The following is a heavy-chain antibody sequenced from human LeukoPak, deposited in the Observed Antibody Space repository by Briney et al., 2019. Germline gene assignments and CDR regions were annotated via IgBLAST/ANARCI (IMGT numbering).Heavy chain of an antibody. Sequence: SETLSLTCTVSGGSISSYYWSWIRQPPGKGLEWIGYIYYSGSTNYNPSLKSRVTISVATSKNQFSLKLSSVTAADTAVYYCARHAPALIAAATTIDYWGQGTLVTVPS. CDR2: IYYSGST. J-gene: IGHJ4*02. D-gene: IGHD6-13*01. CDR3: ARHAPALIAAATTIDY. V-gene: IGHV4-59*08. CDR1: GGSISSYY.